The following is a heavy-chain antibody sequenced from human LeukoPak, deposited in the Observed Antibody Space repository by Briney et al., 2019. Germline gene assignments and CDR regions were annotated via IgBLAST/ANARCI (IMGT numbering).Heavy chain of an antibody. CDR2: TRTKAKDYTT. D-gene: IGHD4-17*01. V-gene: IGHV3-72*01. Sequence: GGSLRLSCATSGFTFSDHYMDWVRQAPGKGLEWVARTRTKAKDYTTEYAASVKGRFTVSREESMHSLYLQMHSLKTEDTAVYYCARGPTVTFNYHYGMDVWGQGTTVTVSS. CDR1: GFTFSDHY. CDR3: ARGPTVTFNYHYGMDV. J-gene: IGHJ6*02.